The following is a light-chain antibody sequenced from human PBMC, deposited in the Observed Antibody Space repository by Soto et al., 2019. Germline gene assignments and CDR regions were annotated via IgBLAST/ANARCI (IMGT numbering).Light chain of an antibody. CDR1: SSDVGGYNY. J-gene: IGLJ1*01. V-gene: IGLV2-8*01. CDR2: EVN. CDR3: CSFAGNYIYV. Sequence: LTQPPSASGSPGRSVAISCTGTSSDVGGYNYVSWYQQHPGKAPKLMIYEVNKRPSGVPDRFSGSKSGNTASLTVSGLQAEDEADYYCCSFAGNYIYVFGTGTKVTVL.